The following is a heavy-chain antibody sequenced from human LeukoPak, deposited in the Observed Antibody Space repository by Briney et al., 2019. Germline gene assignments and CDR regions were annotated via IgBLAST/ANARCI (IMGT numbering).Heavy chain of an antibody. D-gene: IGHD6-13*01. Sequence: SETLSLTCTVSGGSVSSGSYYWSWIRQPPGKGLEWIGYIYCSGSTNYSPSLKSRVTISVDTSKNQFPLKLSSVTAADTAVYYCAREGSGSSWYYTAYYFDYWGQGTLVTVSS. J-gene: IGHJ4*02. CDR2: IYCSGST. CDR3: AREGSGSSWYYTAYYFDY. CDR1: GGSVSSGSYY. V-gene: IGHV4-61*01.